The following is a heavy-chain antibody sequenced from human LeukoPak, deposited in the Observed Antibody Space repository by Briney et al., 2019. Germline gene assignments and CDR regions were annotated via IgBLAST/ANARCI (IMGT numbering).Heavy chain of an antibody. CDR2: IYPGDSDT. V-gene: IGHV5-51*01. D-gene: IGHD1-20*01. J-gene: IGHJ4*02. CDR1: GYTYTSYW. CDR3: ARHPLGPSNNWSEY. Sequence: GESLKISCKASGYTYTSYWIGWVRRMPGKGLEWMGIIYPGDSDTRYSPSFQGQVTISVDKSINTAYLQWSSLKASDTAMYYCARHPLGPSNNWSEYWGQGTLVTVSS.